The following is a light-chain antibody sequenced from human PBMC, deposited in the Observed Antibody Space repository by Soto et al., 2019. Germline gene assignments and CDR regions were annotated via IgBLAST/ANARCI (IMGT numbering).Light chain of an antibody. J-gene: IGKJ2*01. V-gene: IGKV1-33*01. CDR3: QQLNSYFYT. Sequence: DIQMTQSPSSLSASVGDRVTITCQASDDISNYLNWYQQKPGKAPKVLIYDASHLESGVPSRFSGGGSGTEFTFTISSLQAEDIATYYCQQLNSYFYTFGQGTKLEIK. CDR2: DAS. CDR1: DDISNY.